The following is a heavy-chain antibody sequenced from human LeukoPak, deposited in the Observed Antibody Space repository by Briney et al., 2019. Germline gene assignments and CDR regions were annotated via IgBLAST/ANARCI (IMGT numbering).Heavy chain of an antibody. J-gene: IGHJ4*02. CDR1: GFTFSSYA. D-gene: IGHD4/OR15-4a*01. CDR3: ARRAGAYSHPYDY. Sequence: GGSLRLSCAASGFTFSSYAMTWVRQAPGKGLEWVSAISGSGGRTHYADSVKGRFTISRDNSKNTLYLQMNSLRADDTAVYYCARRAGAYSHPYDYWGQGTLVTVSS. V-gene: IGHV3-23*01. CDR2: ISGSGGRT.